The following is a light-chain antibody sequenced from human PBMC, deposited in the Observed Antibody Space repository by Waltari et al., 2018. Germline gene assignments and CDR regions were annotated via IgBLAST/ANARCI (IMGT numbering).Light chain of an antibody. Sequence: EIVMTQSPATLSVSPGERATLSCRASQSVSSDLAWYQQKPGQSPRLLMFGASTRATGIPARFSGSGSGTEFTLTISSLQSEDFAVYYCQQSNNWPYTFGQGTKVEIK. J-gene: IGKJ2*01. V-gene: IGKV3-15*01. CDR1: QSVSSD. CDR3: QQSNNWPYT. CDR2: GAS.